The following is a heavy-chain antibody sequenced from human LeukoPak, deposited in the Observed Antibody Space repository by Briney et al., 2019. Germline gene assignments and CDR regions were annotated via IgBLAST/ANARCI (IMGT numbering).Heavy chain of an antibody. CDR3: ARDSHEVVTIFGRPYYYYGMDV. J-gene: IGHJ6*02. Sequence: GRSLRLSCAASGFTFTNYAMSWVRQAPGKGLEWVSAISDRGDRQYYADSVKGRFTISRDNAKNSLYLQMNSLRAEDTAVYYCARDSHEVVTIFGRPYYYYGMDVWGQGTTVTVSS. CDR1: GFTFTNYA. D-gene: IGHD3-3*01. CDR2: ISDRGDRQ. V-gene: IGHV3-23*01.